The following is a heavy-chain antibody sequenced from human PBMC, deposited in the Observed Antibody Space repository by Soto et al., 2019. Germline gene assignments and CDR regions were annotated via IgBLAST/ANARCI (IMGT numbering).Heavy chain of an antibody. D-gene: IGHD2-15*01. V-gene: IGHV1-18*01. Sequence: ASVKVSCKASGYTFTSYGISWVRQAPGQGLEWMGWISAYNGNTNYAQKLQGRVTMTTDTSTSTAYMELRSLRSDDTAVYYCAKASGNIVVVVAATNWYFDLWGRGTLVTVSS. CDR2: ISAYNGNT. J-gene: IGHJ2*01. CDR3: AKASGNIVVVVAATNWYFDL. CDR1: GYTFTSYG.